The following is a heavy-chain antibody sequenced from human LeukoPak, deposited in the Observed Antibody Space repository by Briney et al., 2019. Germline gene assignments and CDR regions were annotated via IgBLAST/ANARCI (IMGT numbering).Heavy chain of an antibody. CDR1: GFTFSTYA. CDR3: AKGLSATSMGIDY. D-gene: IGHD4-17*01. J-gene: IGHJ4*02. Sequence: GGSLRLSCAASGFTFSTYAMTWVRQAPGRGLEWVSTISGSSGSTDYADSVKGRFTVSRDNSRNTLYLQMHSVRVDDTAVYYCAKGLSATSMGIDYWGQGTLVTVSS. V-gene: IGHV3-23*01. CDR2: ISGSSGST.